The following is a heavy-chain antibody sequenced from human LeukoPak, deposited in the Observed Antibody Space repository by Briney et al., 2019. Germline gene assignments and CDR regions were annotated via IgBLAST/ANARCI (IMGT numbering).Heavy chain of an antibody. CDR3: AKEISAYGGYDY. CDR2: ISGRGGST. J-gene: IGHJ4*02. V-gene: IGHV3-23*01. Sequence: GGSLRLSCAASGFTFSTYAMSWVRQAPGKGLECISTISGRGGSTYYADSVKGRFTISRDNSKNTLYLQMNTLSADDTAVYYCAKEISAYGGYDYWGQGTLVTVSS. CDR1: GFTFSTYA. D-gene: IGHD5-12*01.